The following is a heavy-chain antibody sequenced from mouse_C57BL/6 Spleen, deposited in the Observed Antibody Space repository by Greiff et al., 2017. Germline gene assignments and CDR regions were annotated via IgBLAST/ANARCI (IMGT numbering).Heavy chain of an antibody. CDR2: INPSRGYT. V-gene: IGHV1-7*01. J-gene: IGHJ3*01. D-gene: IGHD2-5*01. Sequence: QVQLQQSGAELAKPGASVKLSCKASGYTFTSYWMHWVKQRPGQGLEWIGYINPSRGYTKYNQKFKDKATLTADKSSSTAYMQLSSLTYEDSAVYYCARPSYYSNYEDWFAYWGQGTLVTVSA. CDR3: ARPSYYSNYEDWFAY. CDR1: GYTFTSYW.